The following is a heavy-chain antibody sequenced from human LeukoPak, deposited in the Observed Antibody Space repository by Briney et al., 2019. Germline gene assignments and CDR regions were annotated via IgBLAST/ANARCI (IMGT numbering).Heavy chain of an antibody. CDR3: ARGRRWELLPFDY. V-gene: IGHV4-39*07. CDR1: GASISSTNSY. J-gene: IGHJ4*02. Sequence: SETLSLTCTVSGASISSTNSYWGWIRQSPRTGLEWIGNIYSSGRSYYNPSLKSRVTISIDTSKNQFSLKLSSVTAADTAVYYCARGRRWELLPFDYWGQGTLVTVSS. CDR2: IYSSGRS. D-gene: IGHD1-26*01.